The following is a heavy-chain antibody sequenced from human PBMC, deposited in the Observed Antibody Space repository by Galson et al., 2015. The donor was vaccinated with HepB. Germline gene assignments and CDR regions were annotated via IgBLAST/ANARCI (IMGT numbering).Heavy chain of an antibody. CDR2: IIPIFGTA. V-gene: IGHV1-69*13. J-gene: IGHJ4*02. CDR3: ARDRAHPGATGTTYYFDY. CDR1: GGTFSTYA. Sequence: SVKVSCKASGGTFSTYAISWVRQAPGQGLEWMGGIIPIFGTANYAQKFQGRVTINADESTSTAYMELSSLRSEDTAVYYCARDRAHPGATGTTYYFDYWGQGTLVTVSS. D-gene: IGHD1-1*01.